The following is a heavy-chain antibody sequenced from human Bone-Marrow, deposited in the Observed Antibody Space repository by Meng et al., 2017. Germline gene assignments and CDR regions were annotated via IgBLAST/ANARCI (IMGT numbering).Heavy chain of an antibody. CDR1: GYSFTSYW. CDR2: IYPGDSDT. D-gene: IGHD3-9*01. V-gene: IGHV5-51*01. J-gene: IGHJ4*02. CDR3: AKGLRYFDWLFDY. Sequence: GESLKISCKGSGYSFTSYWIGWVRQMPGKGLEWMGIIYPGDSDTRYSPSFQGQVTIPADKSISTAYLQWSSLRAEDTAVYYCAKGLRYFDWLFDYWGQGTRVTVSS.